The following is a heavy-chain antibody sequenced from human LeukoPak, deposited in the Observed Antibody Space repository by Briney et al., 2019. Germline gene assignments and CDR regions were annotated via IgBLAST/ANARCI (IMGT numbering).Heavy chain of an antibody. Sequence: GGSLRLSCAASGFTFSDYFMSWIRLAPGKGLEWLSYISGSRTTIYYADSVKGRFTISRDYAKDSLYLQMNNLRAEDTAVYYCAGGSGTYYNFDFWGQGTLVTVSS. D-gene: IGHD3-10*01. V-gene: IGHV3-11*01. CDR1: GFTFSDYF. J-gene: IGHJ4*02. CDR2: ISGSRTTI. CDR3: AGGSGTYYNFDF.